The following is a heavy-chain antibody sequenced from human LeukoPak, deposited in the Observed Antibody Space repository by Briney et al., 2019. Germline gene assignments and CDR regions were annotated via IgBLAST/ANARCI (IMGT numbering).Heavy chain of an antibody. D-gene: IGHD2-2*01. J-gene: IGHJ6*02. CDR2: MNPNSGNT. CDR3: ARADIVVVPAAMRHYGMDV. V-gene: IGHV1-8*03. CDR1: GYTFTSYD. Sequence: GASVKVSCKASGYTFTSYDINWVRQATGQGLEWMGWMNPNSGNTGYAQKFQGRVTITRNTSISTAYMELSSLRSEDTAVYYCARADIVVVPAAMRHYGMDVWGQGTTVTVSS.